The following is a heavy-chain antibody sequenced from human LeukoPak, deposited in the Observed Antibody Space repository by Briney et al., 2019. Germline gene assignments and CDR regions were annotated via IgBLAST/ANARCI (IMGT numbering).Heavy chain of an antibody. CDR2: ITAGGGTT. Sequence: GGSLRPSCAASGFTFSSYGMYWVRQPPGKGLEWVSGITAGGGTTDYPDSVKGRFTISRDNSRNMVYLQMNSLRGEDTAVYYCAKRESGYYNSWGQGTLVIVSS. V-gene: IGHV3-23*01. CDR1: GFTFSSYG. CDR3: AKRESGYYNS. D-gene: IGHD5-12*01. J-gene: IGHJ5*02.